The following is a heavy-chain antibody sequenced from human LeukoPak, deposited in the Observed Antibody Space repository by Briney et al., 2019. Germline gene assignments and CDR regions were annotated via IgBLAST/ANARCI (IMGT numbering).Heavy chain of an antibody. CDR2: ISAYNGNT. D-gene: IGHD3-3*01. Sequence: GASVKVSCKASGYTSTSYGISWVRQAPGQGLEWMGWISAYNGNTNYAQKLQGRVTMTTDSSTSTAYMELRSLRSDDTAVYYCARLTIPLYYDFWSGYDYYFDYWGQGTLVTVSS. J-gene: IGHJ4*02. V-gene: IGHV1-18*01. CDR1: GYTSTSYG. CDR3: ARLTIPLYYDFWSGYDYYFDY.